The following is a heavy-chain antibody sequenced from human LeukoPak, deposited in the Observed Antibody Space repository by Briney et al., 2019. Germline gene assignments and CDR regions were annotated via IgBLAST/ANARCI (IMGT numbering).Heavy chain of an antibody. CDR2: ISWNSGSI. Sequence: GGSLRLSCAASGFTFDDYAMHWVRQAPGKGLEWVSGISWNSGSIGYADSVKDRFTISRDNAKNSLYLQMNSLRAEDTALYYCAKDGPAAGFDYWGQGTLVTVSS. CDR3: AKDGPAAGFDY. J-gene: IGHJ4*02. CDR1: GFTFDDYA. V-gene: IGHV3-9*01. D-gene: IGHD6-13*01.